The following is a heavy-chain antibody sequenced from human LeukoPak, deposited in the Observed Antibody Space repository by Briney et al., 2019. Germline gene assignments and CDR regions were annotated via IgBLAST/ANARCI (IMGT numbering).Heavy chain of an antibody. J-gene: IGHJ4*02. CDR1: GYSISSGYY. D-gene: IGHD3-3*01. Sequence: SETLSLTCAVSGYSISSGYYWGWIRQPPGKGLEWIGSVYHSGSTYYNPSLKSRVTISVDTSKNQFSLKLSSVTAADTAVYYCGAFWSGYFSFDYWGQGTLVTVSS. V-gene: IGHV4-38-2*01. CDR2: VYHSGST. CDR3: GAFWSGYFSFDY.